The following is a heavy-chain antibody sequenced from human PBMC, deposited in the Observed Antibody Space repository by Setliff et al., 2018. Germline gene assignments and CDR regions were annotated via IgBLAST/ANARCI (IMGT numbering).Heavy chain of an antibody. V-gene: IGHV1-24*01. CDR1: GYTLTELS. J-gene: IGHJ4*02. CDR2: FDPEDGET. Sequence: GASVKVSCKVSGYTLTELSRHWVRQAPGKGLEWMGGFDPEDGETIYAQKFQGRVTITADESTSTAYMELSSLRSEDTAVYYCASSRDYNFWSGYYSPLDYWGQGTLVTVS. D-gene: IGHD3-3*01. CDR3: ASSRDYNFWSGYYSPLDY.